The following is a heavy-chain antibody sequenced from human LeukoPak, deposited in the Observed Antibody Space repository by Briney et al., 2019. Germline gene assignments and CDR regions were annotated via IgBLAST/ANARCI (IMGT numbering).Heavy chain of an antibody. CDR1: GGSFSGYY. V-gene: IGHV4-34*01. CDR3: ARARYYYGSGSYRYFDY. CDR2: INHSGST. Sequence: SETLSLTCAVYGGSFSGYYWSWIRRPPGKGLEWIGEINHSGSTNYNPSLKSRVTISVDTSKNQFSLKLSSVTAADTAVYYCARARYYYGSGSYRYFDYWGQGTLVTVSS. D-gene: IGHD3-10*01. J-gene: IGHJ4*02.